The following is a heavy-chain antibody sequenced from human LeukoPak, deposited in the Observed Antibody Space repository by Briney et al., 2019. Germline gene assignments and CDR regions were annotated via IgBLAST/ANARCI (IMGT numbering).Heavy chain of an antibody. V-gene: IGHV4-39*01. CDR1: GGSIRSTSYY. J-gene: IGHJ4*02. CDR3: ARQTGSGLFILP. CDR2: IYYSGNT. Sequence: SETLSLTCIVSGGSIRSTSYYWDWIRQPPGKGLEWIGSIYYSGNTYYNASLKSQVSISIDTSKNQFSLRLTSVTAADTAVYYCARQTGSGLFILPGGQGTLVTVSS. D-gene: IGHD3/OR15-3a*01.